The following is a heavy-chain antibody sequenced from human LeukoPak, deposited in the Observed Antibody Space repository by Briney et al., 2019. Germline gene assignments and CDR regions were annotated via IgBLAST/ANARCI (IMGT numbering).Heavy chain of an antibody. Sequence: PSETLSLTCTVSGGSISSSSYYWGWIRQPPGKGLEWIGSIYYSGSTYYNPSLKSRVTISVDTSKNQFSLKLSSVTAADTAVYYCASKLELKILFVNDAFDIWGQGTMVTVSS. V-gene: IGHV4-39*07. CDR1: GGSISSSSYY. J-gene: IGHJ3*02. CDR2: IYYSGST. CDR3: ASKLELKILFVNDAFDI. D-gene: IGHD1-7*01.